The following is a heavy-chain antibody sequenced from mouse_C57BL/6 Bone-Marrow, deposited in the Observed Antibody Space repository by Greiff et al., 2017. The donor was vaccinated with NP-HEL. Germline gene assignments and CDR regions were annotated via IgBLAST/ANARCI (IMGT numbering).Heavy chain of an antibody. Sequence: QVQLQQSGAELVRPGASVKLSCKASGYTFTDYYINWVKQRPGQGLEWIARIYPGSGNTYYNEKFKGKATLTADKSSSTAYMQLSSLTSEDSAVYFCARGNMDDWGKGATVTVSS. V-gene: IGHV1-76*01. CDR3: ARGNMDD. CDR1: GYTFTDYY. CDR2: IYPGSGNT. J-gene: IGHJ4*01.